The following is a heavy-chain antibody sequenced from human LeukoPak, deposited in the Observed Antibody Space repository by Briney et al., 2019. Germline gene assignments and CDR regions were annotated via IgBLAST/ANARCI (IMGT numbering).Heavy chain of an antibody. Sequence: PGGSLRLSCAVSGSTFSRHWMSWVRQAPGKGPEWVASIKEDGSEKYYADSVWGRFTISRDNAKSSMYLQMNSLRAEDTAVYYCARDGRWGQGTLVSVSS. V-gene: IGHV3-7*01. CDR2: IKEDGSEK. CDR1: GSTFSRHW. J-gene: IGHJ4*02. CDR3: ARDGR.